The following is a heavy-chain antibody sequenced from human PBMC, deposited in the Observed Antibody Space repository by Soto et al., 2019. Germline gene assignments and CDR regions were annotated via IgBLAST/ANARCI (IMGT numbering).Heavy chain of an antibody. V-gene: IGHV3-30*18. D-gene: IGHD2-2*01. J-gene: IGHJ4*02. CDR1: GFTFSSYG. CDR3: AKDGDIVVVPAPLDY. CDR2: ISYDGSNK. Sequence: QVQLVESGGGVVQPGRSLRLSCAASGFTFSSYGMHWVRQAPGKGLEWVAVISYDGSNKYYADSVKGRFTISRDNSKNTLYLQRNSVRAEDTGVYYCAKDGDIVVVPAPLDYWGQGTLVTVSS.